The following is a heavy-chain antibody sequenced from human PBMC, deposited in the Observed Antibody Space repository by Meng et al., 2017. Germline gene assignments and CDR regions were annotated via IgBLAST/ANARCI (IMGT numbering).Heavy chain of an antibody. CDR1: GFTFSSYG. D-gene: IGHD2/OR15-2a*01. CDR3: ARGLSTTYWYFDL. J-gene: IGHJ2*01. CDR2: IWYDGSNK. Sequence: QVQVVESGGGLVQPGGSLRLSCAASGFTFSSYGMHWVRQAPGKGLEWVAVIWYDGSNKYYADSVKGRFTISRDNSKNTLYLQMNSLRAEDTAVYYCARGLSTTYWYFDLWGRGTLVTVSS. V-gene: IGHV3-33*01.